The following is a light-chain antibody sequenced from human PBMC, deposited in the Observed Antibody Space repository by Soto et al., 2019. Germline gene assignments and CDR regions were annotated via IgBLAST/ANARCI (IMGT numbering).Light chain of an antibody. J-gene: IGKJ2*01. Sequence: DIQMTQSPSTLSASVGDRVTITCRASQSIGEWLAWFQQKPGKAPKLLIFAASTLESGVPPRFSGSGSGTAFTLTISSLQPDDFAPYLSHQHHSYSYTFGQGTKLEIK. V-gene: IGKV1-5*03. CDR1: QSIGEW. CDR3: HQHHSYSYT. CDR2: AAS.